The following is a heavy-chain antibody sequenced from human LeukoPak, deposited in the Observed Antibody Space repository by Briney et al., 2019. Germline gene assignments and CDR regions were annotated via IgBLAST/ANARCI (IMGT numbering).Heavy chain of an antibody. V-gene: IGHV4-34*01. CDR2: INHSGST. CDR3: ARGIKADL. CDR1: GGSFSGYY. Sequence: SETLSLTCAVYGGSFSGYYWSWVRQPPGKGLEWIGEINHSGSTNYNPTLKSPVIISVDTSKNQFSLKLSSVTAADTAVYYCARGIKADLWGRGTLVTVSS. J-gene: IGHJ2*01.